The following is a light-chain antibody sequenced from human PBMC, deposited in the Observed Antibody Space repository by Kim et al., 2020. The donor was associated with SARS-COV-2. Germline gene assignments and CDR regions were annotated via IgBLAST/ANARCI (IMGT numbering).Light chain of an antibody. CDR3: AAWDDILNGFV. Sequence: GQRVIISCSGGSSNIGSNTVNWYQQLPGPAPKLLIYSTNQWPSGVPDRFSGSKSGTSASLAISGLQSEDEADYYCAAWDDILNGFVFGSGTQLTVL. V-gene: IGLV1-44*01. CDR1: SSNIGSNT. J-gene: IGLJ7*01. CDR2: STN.